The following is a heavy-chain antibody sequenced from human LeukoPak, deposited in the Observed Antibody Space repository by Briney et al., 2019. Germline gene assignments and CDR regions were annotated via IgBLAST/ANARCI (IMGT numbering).Heavy chain of an antibody. J-gene: IGHJ3*02. CDR1: GGSISTYY. Sequence: PSETLSLTCPVSGGSISTYYWSWIRQPPGKGLEWIGYIYYSGSTYYNPSLKSRVTISVDTSKNQFSLKLSSVTAADTAVYYCARDPAYDYVWGSPTGVDIWGQGTMVTVSS. CDR3: ARDPAYDYVWGSPTGVDI. D-gene: IGHD3-16*01. CDR2: IYYSGST. V-gene: IGHV4-30-4*08.